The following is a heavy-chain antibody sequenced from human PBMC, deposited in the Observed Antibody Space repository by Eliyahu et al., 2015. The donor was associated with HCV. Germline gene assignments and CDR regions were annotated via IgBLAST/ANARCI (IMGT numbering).Heavy chain of an antibody. J-gene: IGHJ4*02. CDR3: ASYSSSWYYFDY. Sequence: LIYWDDDKRYSPSLKSRLTITKDTSKNQVVLTMTNMDPVDTATYYCASYSSSWYYFDYWGQGTLVTVSS. CDR2: IYWDDDK. V-gene: IGHV2-5*02. D-gene: IGHD6-13*01.